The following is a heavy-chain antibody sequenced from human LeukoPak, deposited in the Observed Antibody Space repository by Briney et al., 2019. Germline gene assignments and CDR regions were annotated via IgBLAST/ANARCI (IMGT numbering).Heavy chain of an antibody. V-gene: IGHV4-31*03. CDR1: GGSISSGGYY. J-gene: IGHJ4*02. D-gene: IGHD3-10*01. CDR3: ARDRDYYGSGSYYQDY. Sequence: SETLSLTCTVSGGSISSGGYYWSWIRQHPGKGLEWIGYIYYSGSTYYNPSLKSRVTISVDTSKNQFSLKLSSVTAADTAVYYCARDRDYYGSGSYYQDYWGQGTLVTVSS. CDR2: IYYSGST.